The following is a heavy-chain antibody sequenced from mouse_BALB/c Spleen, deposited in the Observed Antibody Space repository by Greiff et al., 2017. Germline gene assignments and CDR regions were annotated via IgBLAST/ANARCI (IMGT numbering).Heavy chain of an antibody. D-gene: IGHD2-14*01. CDR2: ISSGSSTI. Sequence: VQLKESGGGLVQPGGSRKLSCAASGFTFSSFGMHWVRQAPEKGLEWVAYISSGSSTIYYADTVKGRFTISRDNPKNTLFLQMTSLRSEDTAMYYCARRNIYRYDEPHWYFDVWGAGTTVTVSS. J-gene: IGHJ1*01. CDR1: GFTFSSFG. CDR3: ARRNIYRYDEPHWYFDV. V-gene: IGHV5-17*02.